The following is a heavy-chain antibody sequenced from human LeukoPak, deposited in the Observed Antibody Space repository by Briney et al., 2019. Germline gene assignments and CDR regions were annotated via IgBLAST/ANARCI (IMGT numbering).Heavy chain of an antibody. CDR2: VYYTGSI. D-gene: IGHD3-3*01. V-gene: IGHV4-61*08. CDR3: ARLDSDYDFWSVSHNWFDP. Sequence: SETLSLTCTVSAGSVSSTGYYWSWIRQPPGKGLEWIGHVYYTGSINYNPSLESRVTISLDTSKNQFSLKLSSVTAADTAVYYCARLDSDYDFWSVSHNWFDPWGQGTLVTVSS. CDR1: AGSVSSTGYY. J-gene: IGHJ5*02.